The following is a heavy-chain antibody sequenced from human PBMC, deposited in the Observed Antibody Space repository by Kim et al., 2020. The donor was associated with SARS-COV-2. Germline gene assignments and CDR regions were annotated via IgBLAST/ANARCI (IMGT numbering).Heavy chain of an antibody. CDR3: PNRRGGVTAF. V-gene: IGHV3-23*01. CDR1: GFTFSPYG. J-gene: IGHJ4*02. CDR2: ITGSGGPT. Sequence: GGSLRLSCAASGFTFSPYGMSGVRPAPGKGLEWVSGITGSGGPTSYAASVKGRFTISRDNSKNKLYLQMISLRAEDTALYYCPNRRGGVTAFWGRGTLV. D-gene: IGHD2-21*02.